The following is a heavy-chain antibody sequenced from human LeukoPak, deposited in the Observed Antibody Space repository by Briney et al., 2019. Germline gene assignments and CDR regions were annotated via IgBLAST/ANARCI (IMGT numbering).Heavy chain of an antibody. Sequence: GASVKVSCKASGYTFTGYYMHWVRQAPGQGLEWMGWINPNSGGTNYAQKFQGWVTMTRDTSISTAYMELSRLRSDDTAVYYCARDFTQLLSHGMDVWGQGTTVTVSS. CDR1: GYTFTGYY. V-gene: IGHV1-2*04. CDR2: INPNSGGT. D-gene: IGHD2-2*01. CDR3: ARDFTQLLSHGMDV. J-gene: IGHJ6*02.